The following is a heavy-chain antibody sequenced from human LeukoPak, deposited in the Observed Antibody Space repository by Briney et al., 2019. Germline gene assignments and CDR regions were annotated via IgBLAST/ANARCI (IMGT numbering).Heavy chain of an antibody. Sequence: SETLSLTCTVSGGSISSYYWSWIRQPPGKRLEWIGYIYYSGSTNYNPSLKSRVTISVDTSKNQFSLKLSSVTAADTAVYYCARDVTYYYDSSGYGHWFDPWGQGTLVTVSS. CDR1: GGSISSYY. V-gene: IGHV4-59*01. CDR2: IYYSGST. CDR3: ARDVTYYYDSSGYGHWFDP. J-gene: IGHJ5*02. D-gene: IGHD3-22*01.